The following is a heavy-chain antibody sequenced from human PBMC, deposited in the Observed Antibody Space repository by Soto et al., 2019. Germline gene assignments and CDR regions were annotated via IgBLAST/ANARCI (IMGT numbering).Heavy chain of an antibody. Sequence: EVQLVESGGGLVQPGGSLRLSCAASGFTFSSYWMSWVRQAPGKGLEWVANIKQDGSEKYYVDSVKGRFTISRDNAKNSLYLQMNSLRAEDTAVYYRARRAQYRDCSGGSCYSADAFDIWGQGTMVTVSS. D-gene: IGHD2-15*01. CDR2: IKQDGSEK. CDR3: ARRAQYRDCSGGSCYSADAFDI. CDR1: GFTFSSYW. V-gene: IGHV3-7*01. J-gene: IGHJ3*02.